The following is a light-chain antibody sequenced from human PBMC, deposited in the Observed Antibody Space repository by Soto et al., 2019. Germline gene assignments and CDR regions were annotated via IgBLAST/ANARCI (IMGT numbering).Light chain of an antibody. CDR1: QSVSNSY. CDR3: QQYGSSGT. V-gene: IGKV3-20*01. J-gene: IGKJ1*01. CDR2: GAS. Sequence: EIVLTQSPGTLSLPPGERATLSCRASQSVSNSYLAWYQQKPGQAPRLLIYGASNRATGIPDRFSGSGSGTDFTLTISRLEPEDFAVYYCQQYGSSGTFGQGTKVEIK.